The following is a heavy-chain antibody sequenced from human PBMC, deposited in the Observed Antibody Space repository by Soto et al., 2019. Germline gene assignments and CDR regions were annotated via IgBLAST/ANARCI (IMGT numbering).Heavy chain of an antibody. D-gene: IGHD3-16*01. CDR2: IGAGGVST. Sequence: EVQVLESGGGMVQPGGSLRLSCAASGFTFSSYAMSWVRQAPGKGLEWVSAIGAGGVSTYYADSVKGRFTLSRDNSKNTMFLQMNSLRAEDTAVYYCAKGSGAYRPYYFDNWGQGTLVTVSS. CDR3: AKGSGAYRPYYFDN. V-gene: IGHV3-23*01. CDR1: GFTFSSYA. J-gene: IGHJ4*02.